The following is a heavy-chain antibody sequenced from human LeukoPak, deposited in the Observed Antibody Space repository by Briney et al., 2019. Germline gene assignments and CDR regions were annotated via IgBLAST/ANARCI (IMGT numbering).Heavy chain of an antibody. D-gene: IGHD1-26*01. Sequence: SETLSLTCTASGGSISSYYWSWLRQFPGKELEWIGYLHYTGSTKYNPALKSRVAISLDTSNNRFSLKVTSVTAADTAVYYCARLWELGGYWGQGTLVTVSS. CDR1: GGSISSYY. CDR3: ARLWELGGY. CDR2: LHYTGST. V-gene: IGHV4-59*01. J-gene: IGHJ4*02.